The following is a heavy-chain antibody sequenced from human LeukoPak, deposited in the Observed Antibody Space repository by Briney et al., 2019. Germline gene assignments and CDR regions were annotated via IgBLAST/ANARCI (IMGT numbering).Heavy chain of an antibody. D-gene: IGHD4-17*01. Sequence: GGSLRLSCAASGFTFSDYYMSWIRQAPRKGLEWVSYISSSGSTIYYADSVKGRFTISRDNAKNSLYLQMNSLRAEDTAVYYCARDRATVANDYWGQGTLVTVSS. CDR2: ISSSGSTI. CDR1: GFTFSDYY. J-gene: IGHJ4*02. CDR3: ARDRATVANDY. V-gene: IGHV3-11*01.